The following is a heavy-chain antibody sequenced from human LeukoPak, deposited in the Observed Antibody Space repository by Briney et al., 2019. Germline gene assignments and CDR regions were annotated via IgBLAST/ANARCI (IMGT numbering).Heavy chain of an antibody. J-gene: IGHJ3*02. D-gene: IGHD1-7*01. CDR2: ISGTGTTI. CDR3: GRDFGLIGTKRSFDI. V-gene: IGHV3-11*01. Sequence: GGSLRLSCAASGFTFSDYYMGCIRHAPRKGVEWLSYISGTGTTIFYADSVKGRFTISRDNAKNTLDLQMNSLRAEDTAVYFCGRDFGLIGTKRSFDIWGQGTMVTVSS. CDR1: GFTFSDYY.